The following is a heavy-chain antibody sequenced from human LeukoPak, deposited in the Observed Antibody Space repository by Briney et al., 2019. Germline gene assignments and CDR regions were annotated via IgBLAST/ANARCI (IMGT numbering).Heavy chain of an antibody. Sequence: SETLSLTCTVSGGSISSSSYYWSWIRQPPGKGLEWIGYIYYSGSTNYNPSLKSRVTISVDTSKNQFSLKLSSVTAADTAVYYCARIAVAGNSPIDYWGQGTLVTVSS. J-gene: IGHJ4*02. D-gene: IGHD6-19*01. V-gene: IGHV4-61*01. CDR3: ARIAVAGNSPIDY. CDR2: IYYSGST. CDR1: GGSISSSSYY.